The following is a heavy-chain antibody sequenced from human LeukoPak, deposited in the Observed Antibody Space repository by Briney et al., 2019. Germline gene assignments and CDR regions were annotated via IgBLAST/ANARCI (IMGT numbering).Heavy chain of an antibody. CDR2: IIPIFGTA. D-gene: IGHD4-23*01. V-gene: IGHV1-69*13. CDR1: GGTFSSYA. CDR3: ARDRVPVVRTYYYYGMDV. Sequence: ASVNVSCKASGGTFSSYAISWVRQAPGQGLEWMGGIIPIFGTANYAQKFQGRVTITADESTSTAYMELSSLRSEVTAVYYCARDRVPVVRTYYYYGMDVWGQGTTVTVSS. J-gene: IGHJ6*02.